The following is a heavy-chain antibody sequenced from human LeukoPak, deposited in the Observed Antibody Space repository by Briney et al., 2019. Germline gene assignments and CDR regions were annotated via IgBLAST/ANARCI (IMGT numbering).Heavy chain of an antibody. Sequence: SETLSLTCTVSGGSISSYCWSWIRQPPGKGLEWIGYIYYSGSTNYNPSLKSRVTISVDTSKNQFSLKLSSVTAADTAVYYCAREGAAMAGGYFDYWGQGTLVTVSS. CDR3: AREGAAMAGGYFDY. D-gene: IGHD5-18*01. J-gene: IGHJ4*02. V-gene: IGHV4-59*01. CDR1: GGSISSYC. CDR2: IYYSGST.